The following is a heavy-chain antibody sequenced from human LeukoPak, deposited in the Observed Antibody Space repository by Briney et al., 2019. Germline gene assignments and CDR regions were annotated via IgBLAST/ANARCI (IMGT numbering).Heavy chain of an antibody. J-gene: IGHJ4*02. Sequence: GGSLRLSCAASGFTFSSYSMNWVRQAPGKGLEWVSYISSSSSTIYYADSVKGRFTISRDNAKNSLYLQMNSLRAEDTAVYYCARTRYGSGSYADYWGQGTLVTVSS. V-gene: IGHV3-48*01. D-gene: IGHD3-10*01. CDR2: ISSSSSTI. CDR1: GFTFSSYS. CDR3: ARTRYGSGSYADY.